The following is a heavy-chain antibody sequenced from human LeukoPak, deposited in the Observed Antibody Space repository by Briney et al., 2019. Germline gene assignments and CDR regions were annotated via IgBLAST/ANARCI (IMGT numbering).Heavy chain of an antibody. CDR2: NRRSGSII. CDR3: AKDVGEWSVTDAFHI. D-gene: IGHD3-16*01. CDR1: GFTISNYE. Sequence: GGSLRLSCAASGFTISNYEMNWVRQAPGKGLEWVSHNRRSGSIIYYADSVKGRFTISRDNAKNSLYLQMNSLRAEDTAVYYCAKDVGEWSVTDAFHIWGQGTRVTVSS. J-gene: IGHJ3*02. V-gene: IGHV3-48*03.